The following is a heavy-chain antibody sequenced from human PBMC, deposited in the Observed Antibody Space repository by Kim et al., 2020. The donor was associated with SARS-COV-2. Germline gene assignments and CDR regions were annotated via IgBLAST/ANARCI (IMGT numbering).Heavy chain of an antibody. CDR1: GFTFSSFA. D-gene: IGHD3-3*01. CDR3: AKDLGGIRNSGAYYDY. V-gene: IGHV3-23*01. Sequence: GGSLRLSCAASGFTFSSFAMTWVRQAPGKGLEWVSAISGSGGSTYYAGSVRGRFTVSRDNSENTLYLQMNSLRAEDTAVYYCAKDLGGIRNSGAYYDYWGQGTLVTVSS. CDR2: ISGSGGST. J-gene: IGHJ4*02.